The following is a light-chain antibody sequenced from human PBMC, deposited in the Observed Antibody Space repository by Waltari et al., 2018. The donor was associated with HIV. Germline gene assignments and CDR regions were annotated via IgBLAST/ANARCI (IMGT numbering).Light chain of an antibody. J-gene: IGKJ1*01. CDR3: QQYYGTPWA. CDR1: QSLTYASNNKNY. Sequence: DIVMTQSPDSLAVSLGERATIHCTSSQSLTYASNNKNYLTWYQQKPGQPPKLLIYWASTRESGVPDRFSGSGSGTDFTLTINGLQAEDVAVDYCQQYYGTPWAFGQGTKVEIK. V-gene: IGKV4-1*01. CDR2: WAS.